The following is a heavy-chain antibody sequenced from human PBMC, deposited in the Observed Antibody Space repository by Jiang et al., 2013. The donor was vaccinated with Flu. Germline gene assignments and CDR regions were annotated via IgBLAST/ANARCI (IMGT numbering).Heavy chain of an antibody. D-gene: IGHD4-11*01. CDR1: GGSINSGNYY. Sequence: YGSGLVKPSQTLSLTCTVSGGSINSGNYYWSWIRQPAGKGLEWIGSIYASGSTMYNPSLTSRITMSVDTSKNQFSLKVRSVTAADTAVYYCARDLADYSGRAYYFDYWGQGTLVTVSS. CDR3: ARDLADYSGRAYYFDY. J-gene: IGHJ4*02. CDR2: IYASGST. V-gene: IGHV4-61*02.